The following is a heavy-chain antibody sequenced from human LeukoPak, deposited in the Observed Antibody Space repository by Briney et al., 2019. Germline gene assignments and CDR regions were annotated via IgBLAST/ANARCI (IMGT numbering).Heavy chain of an antibody. CDR2: IYTSGST. CDR1: GGSISSYY. V-gene: IGHV4-4*07. D-gene: IGHD3-9*01. Sequence: SETLSLTCTVSGGSISSYYWSWLRQPAGKGLEWIVRIYTSGSTNYNPSLKSRVTMSVDTSKNQFSLKLSSVTAADTAVYYCARDRAFSDILTGYPAPYYYYGMDVWGQGTTVTVSS. CDR3: ARDRAFSDILTGYPAPYYYYGMDV. J-gene: IGHJ6*02.